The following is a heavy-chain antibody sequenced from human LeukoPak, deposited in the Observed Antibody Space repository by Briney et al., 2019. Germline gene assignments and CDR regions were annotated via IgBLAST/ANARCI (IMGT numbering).Heavy chain of an antibody. D-gene: IGHD5-24*01. J-gene: IGHJ3*02. CDR2: IYYSGST. CDR3: ARADDYLNAFDI. Sequence: PSETLSLTCTVSGGPISSGGYYWSWIRQHPGKGLEWIGYIYYSGSTYYNPSLKSRVTISVDTSKNQFSLRLSSVTAADTAVYYCARADDYLNAFDIWGQGTMVTVSS. CDR1: GGPISSGGYY. V-gene: IGHV4-31*03.